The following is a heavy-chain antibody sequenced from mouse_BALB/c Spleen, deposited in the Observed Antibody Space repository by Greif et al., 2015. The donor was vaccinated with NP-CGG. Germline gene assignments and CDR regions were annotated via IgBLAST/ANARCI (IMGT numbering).Heavy chain of an antibody. Sequence: DVKLVESGGGLVKPGGSLKLSCAASGFAFSSYDMSWVRQTPEKRLEWVATISSGGSYTYYPDSVKGRFTISRDNARNTLYLQMSSLRAEDTALYYCARHEGYVAWFAYWGQGTLVTVSA. V-gene: IGHV5-9*02. CDR2: ISSGGSYT. CDR1: GFAFSSYD. CDR3: ARHEGYVAWFAY. D-gene: IGHD2-3*01. J-gene: IGHJ3*01.